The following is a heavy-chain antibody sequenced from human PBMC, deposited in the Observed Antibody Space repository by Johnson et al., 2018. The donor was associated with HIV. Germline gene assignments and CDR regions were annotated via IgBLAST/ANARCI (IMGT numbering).Heavy chain of an antibody. CDR1: GFTFSSYA. V-gene: IGHV3-30*04. D-gene: IGHD3-16*01. CDR3: ARGWGGQQPI. Sequence: QVQLVESGGGVVQPGRSLRLSCAASGFTFSSYAMHWVRQAPGKGLEWVAVISYDGIEIYYDDSVKGRFTISRDNAKNALYLQMNSLRVEDTAIYYCARGWGGQQPIWGQGTMVTVSS. J-gene: IGHJ3*02. CDR2: ISYDGIEI.